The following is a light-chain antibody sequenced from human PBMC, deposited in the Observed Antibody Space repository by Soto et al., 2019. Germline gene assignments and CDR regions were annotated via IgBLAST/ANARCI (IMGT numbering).Light chain of an antibody. J-gene: IGKJ4*01. CDR1: QGISDY. V-gene: IGKV1-27*01. CDR2: TAS. Sequence: DIQMTQSPSSLSASVGDRVTITCRASQGISDYLAWYQQKPGKVPKLLIYTASTLQSGVPSRFSGSGSGTDFTLTINSLQPEDVATYYCQNYNSAPQTFGGGTQVQIK. CDR3: QNYNSAPQT.